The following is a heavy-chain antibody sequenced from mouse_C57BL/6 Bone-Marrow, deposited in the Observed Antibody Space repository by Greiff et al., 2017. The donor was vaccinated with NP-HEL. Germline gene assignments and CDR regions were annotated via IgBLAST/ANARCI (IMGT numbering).Heavy chain of an antibody. CDR3: ARVGWYFDV. CDR2: IHPNSGST. J-gene: IGHJ1*03. CDR1: GYTFTSYW. V-gene: IGHV1-64*01. Sequence: QVQLQQPGAELVKPGASVKLSCKASGYTFTSYWMHWVKQRPGQGLEWIGMIHPNSGSTNYNEKFKSKATLTADKSSSTAYMQLSSLTYEDSAVYYCARVGWYFDVWGTGTTVTVSS.